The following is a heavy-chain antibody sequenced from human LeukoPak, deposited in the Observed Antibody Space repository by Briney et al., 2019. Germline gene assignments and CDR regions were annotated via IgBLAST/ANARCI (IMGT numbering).Heavy chain of an antibody. Sequence: SETLSLTCAVYGGSFSGYYWSWIRQPPGKGLEWIGEINHSGSTDYNPSLKSRVTISVDTSKNQFSLKLSSVTAADTAVYYCARHERRAVEFFDYWGQGTLVTVSS. J-gene: IGHJ4*02. CDR1: GGSFSGYY. D-gene: IGHD6-19*01. CDR3: ARHERRAVEFFDY. V-gene: IGHV4-34*01. CDR2: INHSGST.